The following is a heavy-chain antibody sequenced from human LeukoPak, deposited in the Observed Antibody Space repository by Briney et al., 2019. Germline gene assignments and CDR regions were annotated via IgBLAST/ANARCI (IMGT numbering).Heavy chain of an antibody. D-gene: IGHD6-19*01. J-gene: IGHJ4*02. CDR3: ARRSGVAVAGAFDY. CDR1: GFTLSTYN. Sequence: PGGSLRLSCAASGFTLSTYNMNWVRQAPGKGLEWVSSISSSSSYLFFADSVKGRFTISRDNSKNTLYLQMNSLRAEDTAVYFCARRSGVAVAGAFDYWGQGTLVTVSS. CDR2: ISSSSSYL. V-gene: IGHV3-21*04.